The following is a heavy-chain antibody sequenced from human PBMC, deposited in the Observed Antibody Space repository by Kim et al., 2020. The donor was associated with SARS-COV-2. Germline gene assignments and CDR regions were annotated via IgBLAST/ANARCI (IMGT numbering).Heavy chain of an antibody. Sequence: GGSLRLSCAASGFIINNYWMHWVRQAPGKGLTWVSHINSDESRTNYADSVKGRFTISRDNAKNMLYLEMNSLRADDTAVYYCARTIGAAGARWGQGILVTVSS. CDR2: INSDESRT. CDR3: ARTIGAAGAR. D-gene: IGHD6-13*01. V-gene: IGHV3-74*01. CDR1: GFIINNYW. J-gene: IGHJ4*02.